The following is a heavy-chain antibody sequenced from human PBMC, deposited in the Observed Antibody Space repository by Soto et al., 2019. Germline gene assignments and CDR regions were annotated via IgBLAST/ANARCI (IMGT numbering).Heavy chain of an antibody. CDR1: GGTFSSYA. D-gene: IGHD5-18*01. CDR3: ARGGRYSYGNPFDY. J-gene: IGHJ4*02. CDR2: IIPIFGTA. V-gene: IGHV1-69*13. Sequence: SVKVSCNASGGTFSSYAISWVRQAPGQGLEWMGGIIPIFGTANYAQKFQGRVTITADESTSTAYMELRSLRSEDTAVYYCARGGRYSYGNPFDYWGQGTLVTVSS.